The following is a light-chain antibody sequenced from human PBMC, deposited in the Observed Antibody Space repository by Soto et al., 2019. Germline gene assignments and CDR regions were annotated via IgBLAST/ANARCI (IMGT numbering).Light chain of an antibody. V-gene: IGLV1-40*01. Sequence: QAVVTQPPSVSGAPGQTITISCTGSSSNIRADFGVHWYQQLPGAAPKLVIFVNTNRPSGVPDRFSGSKSGTSASLAITGLQAEDEADYYCAAWDDSLNGWVFGGGTKVTVL. CDR1: SSNIRADFG. CDR3: AAWDDSLNGWV. J-gene: IGLJ3*02. CDR2: VNT.